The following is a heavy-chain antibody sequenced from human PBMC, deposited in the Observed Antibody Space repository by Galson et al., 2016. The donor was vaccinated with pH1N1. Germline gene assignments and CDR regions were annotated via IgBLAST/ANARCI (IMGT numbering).Heavy chain of an antibody. CDR3: ARERTSVVARFLDY. D-gene: IGHD4-23*01. CDR2: IAYDGSHQ. CDR1: GFTFSSYA. J-gene: IGHJ4*02. V-gene: IGHV3-30*04. Sequence: SLRLSCAASGFTFSSYAMHWVRQAPGKGLEWLGVIAYDGSHQDYADSVKGRITISRGNSRNTLYVQMNSLRTEDTAVYYCARERTSVVARFLDYWGQGTLVTVSS.